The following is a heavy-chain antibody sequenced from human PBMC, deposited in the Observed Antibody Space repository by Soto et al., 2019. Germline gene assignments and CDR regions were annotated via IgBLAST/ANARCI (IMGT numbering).Heavy chain of an antibody. D-gene: IGHD6-19*01. CDR1: GGSFSVYY. CDR2: INHSGST. V-gene: IGHV4-34*01. CDR3: ARDSSGWLFDY. Sequence: SETLSLTCAVYGGSFSVYYWSWIRQPPGKGLEWIGEINHSGSTNYNPSLKSRVTISVDTSKNQFSLKLSSVTAADTAVYYCARDSSGWLFDYWGQGTLVTVSS. J-gene: IGHJ4*02.